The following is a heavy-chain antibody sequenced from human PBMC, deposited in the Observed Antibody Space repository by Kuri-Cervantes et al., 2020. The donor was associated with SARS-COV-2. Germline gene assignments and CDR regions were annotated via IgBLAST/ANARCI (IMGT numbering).Heavy chain of an antibody. V-gene: IGHV1-18*01. CDR3: ARDMKLRFLEWLPHLDAFDI. Sequence: ASVKVSCKASGYTFTSYGISWVRQAPGQGLEWMGWISAYNGNTNYAQKLQGRVTMTTDTSTSTAYMELRSLRSDDTAVYYCARDMKLRFLEWLPHLDAFDIWDQGTMVTVSS. CDR2: ISAYNGNT. J-gene: IGHJ3*02. D-gene: IGHD3-3*01. CDR1: GYTFTSYG.